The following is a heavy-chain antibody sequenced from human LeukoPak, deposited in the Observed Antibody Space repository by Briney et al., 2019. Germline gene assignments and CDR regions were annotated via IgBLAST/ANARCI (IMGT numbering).Heavy chain of an antibody. V-gene: IGHV3-48*01. CDR2: ISSSSSTI. Sequence: GGSLRLSCAASGFTFSSYSMNWVRQAPGKGLEWVSYISSSSSTIYYADSVKGRFTISRDNAKNSPYLQMNSLRAEDTTVYYCARDLGYSSGWYLDYWGQGTLVTVSS. J-gene: IGHJ4*02. CDR3: ARDLGYSSGWYLDY. CDR1: GFTFSSYS. D-gene: IGHD6-19*01.